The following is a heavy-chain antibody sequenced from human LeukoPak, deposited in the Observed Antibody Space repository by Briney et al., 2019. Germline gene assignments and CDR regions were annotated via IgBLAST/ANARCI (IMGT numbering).Heavy chain of an antibody. CDR3: ARASVTYYYYYYMDV. J-gene: IGHJ6*03. CDR1: GGSISSYY. V-gene: IGHV4-59*01. CDR2: IYYSGST. D-gene: IGHD4-11*01. Sequence: PSETLSLTCTVSGGSISSYYWSWIRQPPGKGLEWIGYIYYSGSTNYNPSLKSRVTISVDTSKNQFSPKLSSVTAADTAVYYCARASVTYYYYYYMDVWGKGTTVTVSS.